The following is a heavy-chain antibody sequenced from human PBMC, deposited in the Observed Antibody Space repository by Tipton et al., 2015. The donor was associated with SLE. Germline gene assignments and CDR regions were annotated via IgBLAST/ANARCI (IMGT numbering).Heavy chain of an antibody. CDR2: IYYSGST. D-gene: IGHD2-15*01. Sequence: TLSLTCTVSGGSISSSSYYWGWIRQPPGKGLEWIGSIYYSGSTYYNPSLKSRVTISVDTSKNQFSLKLSSVTAADTAVYYCARWGDCSGGSCFDAFDIWGQGTMVTVSS. CDR3: ARWGDCSGGSCFDAFDI. V-gene: IGHV4-39*07. CDR1: GGSISSSSYY. J-gene: IGHJ3*02.